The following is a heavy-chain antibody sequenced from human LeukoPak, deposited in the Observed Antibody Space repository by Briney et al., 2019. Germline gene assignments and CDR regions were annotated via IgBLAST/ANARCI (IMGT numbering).Heavy chain of an antibody. J-gene: IGHJ6*03. CDR2: IYYNGET. V-gene: IGHV4-59*08. CDR1: GGSISSYY. D-gene: IGHD5/OR15-5a*01. CDR3: ARHVFFHYYYYMDV. Sequence: SETLSLTCNVSGGSISSYYWTWIRQTPGKGLEWIGYIYYNGETNYNPSLKSRVIISLDTSKNQFSLKVTSVTAADTAVYYCARHVFFHYYYYMDVWGQGTTVTVSS.